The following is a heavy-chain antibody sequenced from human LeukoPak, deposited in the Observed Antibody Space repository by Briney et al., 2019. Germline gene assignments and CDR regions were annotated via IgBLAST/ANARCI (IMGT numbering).Heavy chain of an antibody. V-gene: IGHV3-21*01. D-gene: IGHD6-13*01. CDR2: ISSSSSYI. J-gene: IGHJ4*02. CDR3: ARSGYSSSWYSID. CDR1: GFTFSSYG. Sequence: GSLRLTCAASGFTFSSYGMNWVRQAPGKGLEWVSSISSSSSYIYYADSVKGRFTISRDNAKNSLYLQMNSLRAEDTAVYYCARSGYSSSWYSIDWGQGTLVTVSS.